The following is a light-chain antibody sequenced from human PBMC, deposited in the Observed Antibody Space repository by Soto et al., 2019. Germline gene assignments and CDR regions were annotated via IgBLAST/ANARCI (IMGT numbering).Light chain of an antibody. CDR2: DAS. Sequence: DIQMTQSPSTLSASVGARVTITCRASQSISSWLAWYQQKPGKAPKLLIYDASSLESGVPSRFSGRGSGTEFTLTISSLQPDDFATDYCQQYNSYSRFTFGPGPKVDIK. J-gene: IGKJ3*01. CDR3: QQYNSYSRFT. V-gene: IGKV1-5*01. CDR1: QSISSW.